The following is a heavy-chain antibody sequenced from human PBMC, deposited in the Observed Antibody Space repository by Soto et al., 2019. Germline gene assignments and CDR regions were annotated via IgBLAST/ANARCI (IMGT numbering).Heavy chain of an antibody. V-gene: IGHV1-8*01. CDR1: GYTFTSYD. CDR2: MNPNSGNT. J-gene: IGHJ5*02. CDR3: AREGYSYGQNWLDP. D-gene: IGHD5-18*01. Sequence: ASVRVSCKASGYTFTSYDINWVGQATGQGLEWMGWMNPNSGNTGYAQKFQGRVTMTRNTYISTAYMELSSLRSEDTAVYYCAREGYSYGQNWLDPWGQGIMVTVSS.